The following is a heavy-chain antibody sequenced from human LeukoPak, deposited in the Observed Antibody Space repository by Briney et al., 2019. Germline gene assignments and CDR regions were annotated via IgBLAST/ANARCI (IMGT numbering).Heavy chain of an antibody. V-gene: IGHV3-23*01. CDR1: GFTFSSYA. Sequence: PGGSLRLSCAASGFTFSSYAMSWVRQAPGKGLEWVSTISASGGATYYADSVKGRFTISRDFSQNTLYLQMTSLRDEDTAVYYCAKERPDMCWGQGTLVTVSS. J-gene: IGHJ4*02. CDR2: ISASGGAT. D-gene: IGHD3-9*01. CDR3: AKERPDMC.